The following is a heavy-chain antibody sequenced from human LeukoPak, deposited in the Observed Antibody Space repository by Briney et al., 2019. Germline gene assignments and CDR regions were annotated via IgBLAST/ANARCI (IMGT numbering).Heavy chain of an antibody. CDR2: INPNNGGT. J-gene: IGHJ6*03. CDR3: ASRGGTYPKYYYMDV. V-gene: IGHV1-2*02. CDR1: GYTFIGSY. Sequence: ASVKVSCKASGYTFIGSYMHWVRQAPGQGLEWMGWINPNNGGTIYAQKFQGRVTMTGDTSISTAYMELSSLRSDDTAVYYCASRGGTYPKYYYMDVWGKGTTVTVSS.